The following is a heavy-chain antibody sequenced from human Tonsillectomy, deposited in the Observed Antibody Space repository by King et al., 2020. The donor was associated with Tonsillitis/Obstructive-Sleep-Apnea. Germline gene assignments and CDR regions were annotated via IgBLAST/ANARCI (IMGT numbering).Heavy chain of an antibody. CDR1: GFIFDEYA. CDR3: AKEFCSGWYFGEHSYYYTDV. J-gene: IGHJ6*03. V-gene: IGHV3-9*01. D-gene: IGHD6-19*01. CDR2: ITWKSGSI. Sequence: QLVQSGGGLVQPGRSLRLSCAASGFIFDEYAMHWVRQAPGKGLEWVSGITWKSGSICYADSVKGRFTISRDNAKNSLYLQMNTLRTEDTALYYCAKEFCSGWYFGEHSYYYTDVWGKGTTVTVSS.